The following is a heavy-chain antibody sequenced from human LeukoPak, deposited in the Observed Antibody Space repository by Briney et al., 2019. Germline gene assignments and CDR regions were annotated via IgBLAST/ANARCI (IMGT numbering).Heavy chain of an antibody. Sequence: GGSLRLSCAASGFTFTTYAMSWVRQAPGKGLEWVSGISGSGGSTYYADSVKGRFTISRDNSKDTLYLQMNSLRAEDTAVYYCAKEGGWYEYHWGQGTLVTVSS. CDR2: ISGSGGST. J-gene: IGHJ1*01. D-gene: IGHD6-19*01. CDR1: GFTFTTYA. CDR3: AKEGGWYEYH. V-gene: IGHV3-23*01.